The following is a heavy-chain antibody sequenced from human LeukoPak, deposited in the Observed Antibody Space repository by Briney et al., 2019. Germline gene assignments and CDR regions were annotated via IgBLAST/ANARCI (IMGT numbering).Heavy chain of an antibody. CDR3: AREHSGSYYWKDYFDY. CDR1: GGSFSGYY. CDR2: INHSGST. Sequence: SETLSLTCAVYGGSFSGYYWSWIRQPPGKGLEWIGEINHSGSTNYNPSLESRVTISVDTSKNQFSLKLSSVTAADTAVYYCAREHSGSYYWKDYFDYWGQGTLVTVSS. J-gene: IGHJ4*02. V-gene: IGHV4-34*01. D-gene: IGHD1-26*01.